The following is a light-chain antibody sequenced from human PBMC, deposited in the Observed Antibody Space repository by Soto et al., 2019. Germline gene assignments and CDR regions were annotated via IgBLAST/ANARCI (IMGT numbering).Light chain of an antibody. CDR3: HQYNNWPQT. CDR2: GVS. Sequence: EIVMTQSPATLSVSPGERATLSRRASQGLSSNLAWYQQKPGQAPRLLIYGVSTRATGIPARFSGSGSGTEFTLTISSLQSEDFAVYYCHQYNNWPQTFGQGTKV. V-gene: IGKV3-15*01. CDR1: QGLSSN. J-gene: IGKJ1*01.